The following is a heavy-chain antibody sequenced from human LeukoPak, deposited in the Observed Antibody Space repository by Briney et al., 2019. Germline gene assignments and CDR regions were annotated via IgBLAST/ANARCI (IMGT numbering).Heavy chain of an antibody. CDR1: GFTFSNYA. Sequence: GRSLRLSCAASGFTFSNYAMHWVRQAPGKGLEWVAVISYDGTNKYYADSVKGRFTTSRDNSKNTLFLQMNSLRAEDTAVYYCAKGEGGDSGWYGDYWGQGTLVTVPS. V-gene: IGHV3-30*18. J-gene: IGHJ4*02. CDR3: AKGEGGDSGWYGDY. D-gene: IGHD6-19*01. CDR2: ISYDGTNK.